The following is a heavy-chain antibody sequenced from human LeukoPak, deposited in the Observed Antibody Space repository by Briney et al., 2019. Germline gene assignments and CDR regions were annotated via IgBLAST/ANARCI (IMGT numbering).Heavy chain of an antibody. CDR1: GFTFSSYA. CDR3: AKVPKVVVVAADFDY. V-gene: IGHV3-23*01. Sequence: GGSPRLSCAASGFTFSSYAMSWVRQAPGKGLEWVSAISGSGGSTYYADSVKGRFTISRDNSRNTLYLQMNSLRAEDTAVYYCAKVPKVVVVAADFDYWGQGTLVTVSS. D-gene: IGHD2-15*01. CDR2: ISGSGGST. J-gene: IGHJ4*02.